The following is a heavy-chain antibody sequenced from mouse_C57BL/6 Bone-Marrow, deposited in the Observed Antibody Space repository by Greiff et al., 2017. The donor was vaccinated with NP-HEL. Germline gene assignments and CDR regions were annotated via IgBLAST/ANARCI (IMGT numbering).Heavy chain of an antibody. CDR2: IDPSDSYT. Sequence: QVQLQQSGAELVKPGASVKLSCKASGYTFTSYWMQWVKQRPGQGLEWIGEIDPSDSYTNYNQKFKGKATLTVDTSSSTAYMQLSSLTSEDSAVYYCARCPGFDYWGQGTTLTVSS. CDR1: GYTFTSYW. J-gene: IGHJ2*01. CDR3: ARCPGFDY. V-gene: IGHV1-50*01.